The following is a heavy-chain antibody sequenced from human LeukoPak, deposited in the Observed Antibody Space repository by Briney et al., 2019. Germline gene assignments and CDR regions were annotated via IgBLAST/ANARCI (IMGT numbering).Heavy chain of an antibody. CDR1: GYTFTGYY. CDR3: ARGHIVVVPAATHNWFDR. V-gene: IGHV1-2*02. D-gene: IGHD2-2*01. Sequence: GASVKVSCKASGYTFTGYYMHWVRQAPGQGLEWMGWINPNSGGTNYAQKFQGGVTMTRDTSISTAYMELSRLRSDDTAVYYCARGHIVVVPAATHNWFDRWGQGTLVTVSS. J-gene: IGHJ5*02. CDR2: INPNSGGT.